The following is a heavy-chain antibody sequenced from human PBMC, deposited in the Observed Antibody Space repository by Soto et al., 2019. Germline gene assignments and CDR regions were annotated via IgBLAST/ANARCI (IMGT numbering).Heavy chain of an antibody. D-gene: IGHD2-15*01. J-gene: IGHJ4*02. CDR1: GFTFSTYT. Sequence: EVQLVEPGGGLVKPGGSLRLSCAASGFTFSTYTMNWVRQGPGKGLEWVASIVSSSGYIFYADSVKGRFTISRDNAKNSQYLQMNSLIAEDTAVYYCASGRVAATEGVDYWGQGTLVTVST. CDR2: IVSSSGYI. V-gene: IGHV3-21*01. CDR3: ASGRVAATEGVDY.